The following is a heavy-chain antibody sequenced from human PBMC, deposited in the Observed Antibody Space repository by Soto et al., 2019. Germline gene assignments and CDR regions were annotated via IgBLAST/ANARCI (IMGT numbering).Heavy chain of an antibody. CDR2: MNPNSGNT. CDR3: ARGRYNWNYRDWFDP. V-gene: IGHV1-8*01. CDR1: GYTFTSYD. D-gene: IGHD1-7*01. J-gene: IGHJ5*02. Sequence: VAPVKVSCKASGYTFTSYDINWVRQATGQGLEWMGWMNPNSGNTGYAQKFQGRVTMTRNTSISTAYMELSSLRSEDTAVYYCARGRYNWNYRDWFDPWGQGTLVTVSS.